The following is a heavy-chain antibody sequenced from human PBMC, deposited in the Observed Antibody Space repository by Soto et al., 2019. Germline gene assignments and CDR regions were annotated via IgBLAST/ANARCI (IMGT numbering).Heavy chain of an antibody. CDR2: ISSSSSTI. Sequence: GGSLRLSCAASGFTFSSYSMNWVRQAPGKGLEWVSYISSSSSTIYYADSVKGRFTISRDNAKNSLYLQMNSLRDEDTAVYYCARDGERGYDFWSALDPPYYYYGMDVWGQGTTVTVSS. J-gene: IGHJ6*02. CDR3: ARDGERGYDFWSALDPPYYYYGMDV. D-gene: IGHD3-3*01. V-gene: IGHV3-48*02. CDR1: GFTFSSYS.